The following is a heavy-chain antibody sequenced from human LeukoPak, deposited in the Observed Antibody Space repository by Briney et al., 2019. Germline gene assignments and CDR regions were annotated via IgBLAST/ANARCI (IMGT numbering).Heavy chain of an antibody. V-gene: IGHV1-2*02. CDR1: GYTFIAYY. Sequence: ASVKVSCKASGYTFIAYYMHWVRQAPGQGLEWMGCINPNRGDTNYAQNFRGRVTMTRDTSISTAYMELNGLRSDDTAIYYCAREHWFDSWGQGTLVTVSS. J-gene: IGHJ5*01. CDR2: INPNRGDT. CDR3: AREHWFDS.